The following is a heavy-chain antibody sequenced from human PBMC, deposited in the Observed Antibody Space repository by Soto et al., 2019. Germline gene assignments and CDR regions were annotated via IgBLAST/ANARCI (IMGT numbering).Heavy chain of an antibody. CDR2: IYHAGSV. J-gene: IGHJ6*02. CDR1: GDSIAGGDD. Sequence: SETLSHTYAVAGDSIAGGDDWAWIRQSPGKGLEWIGSIYHAGSVYYNPSLNGRVALSMDTSKNHFSLKLTSVTAADTAVYYCARTFDYYGMDVWGQGTTVTVSS. V-gene: IGHV4-38-2*01. CDR3: ARTFDYYGMDV.